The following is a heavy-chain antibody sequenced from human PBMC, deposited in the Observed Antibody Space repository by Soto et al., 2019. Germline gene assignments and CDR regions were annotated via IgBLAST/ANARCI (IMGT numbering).Heavy chain of an antibody. V-gene: IGHV3-21*01. D-gene: IGHD2-2*01. CDR2: VSKSDYT. Sequence: GGSLRLSCAVSGFYFNNYGINWVRQPPGKGLEWVSSVSKSDYTYYSDSVRGRFTISRDNAKNSVSLQMNSLRAEDTAVYYCAREDSIIIPAVSDFWGQGTLVTVS. J-gene: IGHJ4*02. CDR3: AREDSIIIPAVSDF. CDR1: GFYFNNYG.